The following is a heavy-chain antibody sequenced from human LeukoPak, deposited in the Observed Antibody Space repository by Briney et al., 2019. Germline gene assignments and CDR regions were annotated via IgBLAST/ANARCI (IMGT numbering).Heavy chain of an antibody. V-gene: IGHV4-61*08. CDR1: GGSISSGDYY. D-gene: IGHD3-22*01. J-gene: IGHJ4*02. Sequence: PSETLSLTCTVSGGSISSGDYYWSWIRQPPGKGLECIRYIFYTGSTNYNPSLKSRVTISVDKSKNQFSLRLSSVTAADTAVYYCARGRRYYDSSGRYFDFWGQGTLVTVSS. CDR2: IFYTGST. CDR3: ARGRRYYDSSGRYFDF.